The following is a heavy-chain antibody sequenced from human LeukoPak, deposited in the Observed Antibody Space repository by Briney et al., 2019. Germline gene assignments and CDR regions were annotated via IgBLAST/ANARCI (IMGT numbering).Heavy chain of an antibody. CDR1: GGSFSGYY. V-gene: IGHV4-34*01. J-gene: IGHJ4*02. Sequence: PSETLSLTCAVYGGSFSGYYWTWIRQPPGKGLEWIGELSHSGSTNYNPSLKSRVTISVDTSKNQFSLKLSSVTAADTAVYYCARQGLRYFDWSSAFDYWGQGTLVTVSS. CDR3: ARQGLRYFDWSSAFDY. D-gene: IGHD3-9*01. CDR2: LSHSGST.